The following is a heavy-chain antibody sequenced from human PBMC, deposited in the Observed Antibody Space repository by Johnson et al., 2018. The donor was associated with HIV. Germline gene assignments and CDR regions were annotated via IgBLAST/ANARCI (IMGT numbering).Heavy chain of an antibody. Sequence: EVQLVESGGGLVQPGGSLRLSCAASGFTFRSYWMTWFRQTPGKGLEWVANINDGGSEKYYVDSVKGRITISRDNAKNSLYLQMNSLRAEDTAVYYCARDQWMAGDAFDIWGQGTVVTVSS. D-gene: IGHD5-24*01. CDR3: ARDQWMAGDAFDI. V-gene: IGHV3-7*01. CDR2: INDGGSEK. CDR1: GFTFRSYW. J-gene: IGHJ3*02.